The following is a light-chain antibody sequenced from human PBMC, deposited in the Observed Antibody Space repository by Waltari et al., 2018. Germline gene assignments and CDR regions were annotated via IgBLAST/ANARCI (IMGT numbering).Light chain of an antibody. CDR2: LGS. Sequence: MVTTQPPLSLPVTPGQPASISCRSSQSLLHSNGYNYLDWYLQKPGQPPQLLIYLGSNRASGVPDRFSGSGSGTDFTLKISRVEAEDVGVYYCMQALQTPNTFGQGTKLEIK. CDR1: QSLLHSNGYNY. J-gene: IGKJ2*01. CDR3: MQALQTPNT. V-gene: IGKV2-28*01.